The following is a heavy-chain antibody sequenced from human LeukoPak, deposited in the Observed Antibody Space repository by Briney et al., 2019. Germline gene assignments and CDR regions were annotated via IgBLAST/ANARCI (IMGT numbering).Heavy chain of an antibody. CDR3: ARGRMTTVTTYGWYFDL. Sequence: SETLSLTCAVSGGSISSGGYSWSWIRQPPGKGLEWIGYIYHSGSTYYNPSLKSRVTISVDRSKNQFSLKLSSVTAADTAVYYCARGRMTTVTTYGWYFDLWGRGTLVTVSS. J-gene: IGHJ2*01. V-gene: IGHV4-30-2*01. CDR2: IYHSGST. CDR1: GGSISSGGYS. D-gene: IGHD4-17*01.